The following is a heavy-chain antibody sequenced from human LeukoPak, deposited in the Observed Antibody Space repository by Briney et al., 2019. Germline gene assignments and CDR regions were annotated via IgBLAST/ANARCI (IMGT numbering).Heavy chain of an antibody. CDR1: GFTFSSYA. J-gene: IGHJ4*02. V-gene: IGHV3-23*01. CDR2: ISGSGGST. CDR3: ARGPYTNGHYFDY. D-gene: IGHD6-19*01. Sequence: GSLRLSCAASGFTFSSYAMSWVRQAPGKGLEWVSAISGSGGSTYYADSVKGRFTISRDNARNSLYLQMNSLRAEDTAVYYCARGPYTNGHYFDYWGQGTLATVSS.